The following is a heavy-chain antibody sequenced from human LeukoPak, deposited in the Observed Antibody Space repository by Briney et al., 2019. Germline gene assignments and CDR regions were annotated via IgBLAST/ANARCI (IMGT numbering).Heavy chain of an antibody. D-gene: IGHD2-2*01. Sequence: KSSETLSLTCAVYGGSFSGYYWSWIRQPPGKGLEWIGEINHSGSTNYNPSLKSRVTISVDTSKNQFSLKLSSVTAADTAVYYCARRRYCSSTSCLYGGWSDPWGQGTLVTVSS. J-gene: IGHJ5*02. CDR3: ARRRYCSSTSCLYGGWSDP. CDR1: GGSFSGYY. V-gene: IGHV4-34*01. CDR2: INHSGST.